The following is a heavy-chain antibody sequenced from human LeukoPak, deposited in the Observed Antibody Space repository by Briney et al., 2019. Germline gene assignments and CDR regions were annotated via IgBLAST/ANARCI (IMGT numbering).Heavy chain of an antibody. J-gene: IGHJ4*02. CDR3: ARAPSFDY. Sequence: GGFLRLSCAASGFTVSTNYMSWVRQAPGKGLEWVSVIYSGGATYYADSVKGRFTISRDNSKNTLYLQMNSLRAEDTAVYYCARAPSFDYWGQGTLVTVSS. CDR2: IYSGGAT. CDR1: GFTVSTNY. V-gene: IGHV3-53*01.